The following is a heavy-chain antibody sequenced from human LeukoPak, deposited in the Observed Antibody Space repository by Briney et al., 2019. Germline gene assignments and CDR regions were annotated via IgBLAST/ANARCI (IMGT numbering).Heavy chain of an antibody. J-gene: IGHJ4*02. CDR3: ARVYYYGSGSYGVDY. CDR2: IYYSGST. CDR1: GYSVSSSSYY. V-gene: IGHV4-39*07. D-gene: IGHD3-10*01. Sequence: SETLSLTCTVSGYSVSSSSYYWGWIRQPPGKGLEWIGSIYYSGSTYYNPSLKSRVTMSVDTSKNQFSLRLSSVTAADTAVYYCARVYYYGSGSYGVDYWGQGTLVTVSS.